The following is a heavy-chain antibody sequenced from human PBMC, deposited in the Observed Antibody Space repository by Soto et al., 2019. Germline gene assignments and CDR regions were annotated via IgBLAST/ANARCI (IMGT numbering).Heavy chain of an antibody. Sequence: SETLSLTCTVSGGSISSYYWSWIRQPPGKGLEWIGEINHSRSTNYNPSLKSRVTISVDTSKNQFSLKLSSVTAADTAVYYCARGRIVVVPADRRGWFDPWGQGTQVTVSS. CDR2: INHSRST. J-gene: IGHJ5*02. D-gene: IGHD2-2*01. V-gene: IGHV4-34*01. CDR1: GGSISSYY. CDR3: ARGRIVVVPADRRGWFDP.